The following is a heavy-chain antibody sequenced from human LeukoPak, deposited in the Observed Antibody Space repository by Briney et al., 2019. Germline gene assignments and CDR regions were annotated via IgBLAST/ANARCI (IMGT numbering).Heavy chain of an antibody. CDR1: GGSISSGTYY. D-gene: IGHD3-22*01. J-gene: IGHJ6*02. Sequence: PSETLSLTCTVSGGSISSGTYYWTWIRQPAGKGLEWIGRVYTSGSTNYNPSLKSRVIISVDTSKNHFSLKLTSVTAADTAVYYCARDYYDSSGYHHYPYYYYGMDVWGQGTTVTVSS. V-gene: IGHV4-61*02. CDR3: ARDYYDSSGYHHYPYYYYGMDV. CDR2: VYTSGST.